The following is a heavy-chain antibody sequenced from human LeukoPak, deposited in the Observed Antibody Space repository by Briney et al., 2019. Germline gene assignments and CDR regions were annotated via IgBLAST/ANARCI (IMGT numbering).Heavy chain of an antibody. CDR3: ARIRDQIAAAGTFDP. CDR2: INPNSGGT. CDR1: GYTFTGYY. J-gene: IGHJ5*02. V-gene: IGHV1-2*02. D-gene: IGHD6-13*01. Sequence: WASVKVSCKASGYTFTGYYMHWVRQAPGQGLEWMGWINPNSGGTNYAQKLQGRVTTTRDTSISTAYMELSRLRSDDTAVYYCARIRDQIAAAGTFDPWGQGTLVTVSS.